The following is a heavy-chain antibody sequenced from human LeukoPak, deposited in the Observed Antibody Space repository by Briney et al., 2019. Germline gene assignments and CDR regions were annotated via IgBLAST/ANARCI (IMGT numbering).Heavy chain of an antibody. J-gene: IGHJ4*02. CDR1: GFTVSSNY. CDR3: AKDIVGAKVPDY. Sequence: GGSLRLSCAASGFTVSSNYMSWVRQAPGKGLEWVSTISGSGGSTYYADSVKGRFTISRDNSKNTLYLQMNSLRAEDTAVYYCAKDIVGAKVPDYWGQGTLVTVSS. CDR2: ISGSGGST. V-gene: IGHV3-23*01. D-gene: IGHD1-26*01.